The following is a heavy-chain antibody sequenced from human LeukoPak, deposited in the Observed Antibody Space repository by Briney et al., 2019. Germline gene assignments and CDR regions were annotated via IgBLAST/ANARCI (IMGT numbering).Heavy chain of an antibody. CDR2: ISGDGGST. V-gene: IGHV3-43*02. D-gene: IGHD3-22*01. Sequence: PGGSLRLSCAASGFAFDDYAMHWVRQAPGEGLEWVSLISGDGGSTYYADSVKGRFTISRDNSKNSLYLQMNSLRTEDTALYYCAKDIPHYYDSSGFYGDYFDYWGQGTLVTVSS. CDR1: GFAFDDYA. J-gene: IGHJ4*02. CDR3: AKDIPHYYDSSGFYGDYFDY.